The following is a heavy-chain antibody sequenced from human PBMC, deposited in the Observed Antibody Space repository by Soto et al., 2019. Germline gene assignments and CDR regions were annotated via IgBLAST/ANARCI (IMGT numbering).Heavy chain of an antibody. J-gene: IGHJ3*01. CDR1: GFPFSSSA. V-gene: IGHV3-23*01. Sequence: PGGSRTLSCAASGFPFSSSAMSWVRQAPGKGLEWVSAISSRGGSTYYADSVKGRFTISRDNSKNSLYLQRNSLRAEDPAVYYFSKDLESGGELLYDAFDLWGQGTMVTVSS. CDR3: SKDLESGGELLYDAFDL. D-gene: IGHD1-26*01. CDR2: ISSRGGST.